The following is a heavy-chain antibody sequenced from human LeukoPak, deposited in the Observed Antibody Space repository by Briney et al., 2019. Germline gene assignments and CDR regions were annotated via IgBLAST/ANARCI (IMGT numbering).Heavy chain of an antibody. CDR3: ARIRRGYYHDY. CDR2: ISSSGGNT. CDR1: GFTFSNYA. V-gene: IGHV3-23*01. J-gene: IGHJ4*02. D-gene: IGHD3-3*01. Sequence: GGSLRLSCAASGFTFSNYAMSWVRQAPGKGLEWVSTISSSGGNTYYADSVKGRFTISRDNSKNTLYLQMNSLRAEDTAVYYCARIRRGYYHDYWGQGTLVTVSS.